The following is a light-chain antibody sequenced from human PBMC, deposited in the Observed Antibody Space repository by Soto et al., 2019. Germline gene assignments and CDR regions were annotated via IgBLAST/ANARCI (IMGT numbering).Light chain of an antibody. CDR2: NNN. CDR1: RSNIGNNA. V-gene: IGLV1-44*01. J-gene: IGLJ3*02. Sequence: QSVLTQPPSASGTPGQRVTISCSGSRSNIGNNAVSWYQQFPGTAPKLLIYNNNQRPSGVPDRSSGSKSGTSASLAISGLQSEDEADYYCATWDDSLNARGVFGGGTQLTVL. CDR3: ATWDDSLNARGV.